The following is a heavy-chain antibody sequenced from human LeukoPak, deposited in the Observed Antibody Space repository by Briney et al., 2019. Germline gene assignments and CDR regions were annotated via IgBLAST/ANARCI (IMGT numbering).Heavy chain of an antibody. V-gene: IGHV3-48*01. CDR3: ASQYCSGGSCSFDY. CDR1: GFTFSSYA. J-gene: IGHJ4*02. CDR2: ISSSSSTI. D-gene: IGHD2-15*01. Sequence: GGSLRLSCAASGFTFSSYAMNWVRQAPGKGLEWVSYISSSSSTIYYAESVKGRFTISRDNAKNSLYLQMNSLRAEDTAVYYCASQYCSGGSCSFDYWGQGTLVTVSS.